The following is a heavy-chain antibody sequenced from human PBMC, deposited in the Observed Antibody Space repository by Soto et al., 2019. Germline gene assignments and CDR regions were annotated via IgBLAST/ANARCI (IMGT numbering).Heavy chain of an antibody. V-gene: IGHV1-69*01. CDR1: GGTYA. CDR3: ARENVGRTSYYFDY. D-gene: IGHD1-1*01. Sequence: QVQLVQSGAEVKKPGSSVKVSCKASGGTYAISWVRQAPGQGLEWMGGINTIFGTTNYAQRFQGRVTITADEPTSTAYMELSSLRSEDTAVYYCARENVGRTSYYFDYWGQGTLVTVSS. CDR2: INTIFGTT. J-gene: IGHJ4*02.